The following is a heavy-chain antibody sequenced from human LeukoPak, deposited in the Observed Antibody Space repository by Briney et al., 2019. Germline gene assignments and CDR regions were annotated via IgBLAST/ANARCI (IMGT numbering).Heavy chain of an antibody. V-gene: IGHV3-30-3*01. CDR1: GFTFSDYA. J-gene: IGHJ4*02. CDR2: ISFDGSNK. D-gene: IGHD2-15*01. CDR3: ARDQEPNVVDHTAGGYYFDY. Sequence: GGSLRLSCTASGFTFSDYAMHWVRQAPGKGLEWVAIISFDGSNKYYSDSVKGRFTISRDNSKNTLYLQVSSLRTDDTAVYYCARDQEPNVVDHTAGGYYFDYWGQGSLVTVSS.